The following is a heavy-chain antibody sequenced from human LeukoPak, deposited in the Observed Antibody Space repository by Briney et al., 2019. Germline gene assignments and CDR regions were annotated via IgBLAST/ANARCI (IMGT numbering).Heavy chain of an antibody. D-gene: IGHD6-25*01. J-gene: IGHJ6*03. Sequence: PSETLSLTCTVSGGSISGYYWSWIRQSPGKGLEWIGRIYSSGSTNYNPSLKSRVTISVDASKNQFSLKLSSVTAADTAVYYCAREASIAAYYYYMDVWGKGTTVTVSS. CDR3: AREASIAAYYYYMDV. CDR2: IYSSGST. V-gene: IGHV4-4*08. CDR1: GGSISGYY.